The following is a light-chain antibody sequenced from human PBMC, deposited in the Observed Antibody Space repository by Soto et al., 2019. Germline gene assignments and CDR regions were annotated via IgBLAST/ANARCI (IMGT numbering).Light chain of an antibody. Sequence: MTQSPANLSLSPGETATLSCRAGQSINNYLAWYQQKLGQAPRLLIYGASTRATGIPARFSGSGSGTEFTLTICSLPPDDFPPYYCPQYDCRPLTFGEGTRVEIK. V-gene: IGKV3D-15*01. CDR1: QSINNY. CDR2: GAS. J-gene: IGKJ4*01. CDR3: PQYDCRPLT.